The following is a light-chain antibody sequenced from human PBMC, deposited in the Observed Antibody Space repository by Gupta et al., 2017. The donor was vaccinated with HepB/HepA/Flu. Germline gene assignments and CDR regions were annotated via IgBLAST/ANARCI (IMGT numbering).Light chain of an antibody. CDR2: QAS. Sequence: DIQLTQSPSTLAASVGERVTITCRASQSIITWLAWYQKKPGKAPKLLIYQASTLESGVPSRFSGSGSGTEFTLTISSLQPDDFATYYCQQYNNFMYTFGQGTKLEIK. J-gene: IGKJ2*01. CDR1: QSIITW. V-gene: IGKV1-5*03. CDR3: QQYNNFMYT.